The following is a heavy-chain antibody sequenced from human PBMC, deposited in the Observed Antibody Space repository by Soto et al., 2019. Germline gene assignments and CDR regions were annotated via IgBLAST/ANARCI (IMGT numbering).Heavy chain of an antibody. J-gene: IGHJ6*02. CDR1: GFTFSNAW. V-gene: IGHV3-15*07. Sequence: GGSLRLSCAASGFTFSNAWMNWVRQAPGKGLEWVGRIKSKTDGGTTDYAAPVKGRFTISRDDSKNTLYLQMNSLKTEDTAVYYCTTDIAAAGPTSYYYYGMDVWGQGTTVTVSS. D-gene: IGHD6-13*01. CDR2: IKSKTDGGTT. CDR3: TTDIAAAGPTSYYYYGMDV.